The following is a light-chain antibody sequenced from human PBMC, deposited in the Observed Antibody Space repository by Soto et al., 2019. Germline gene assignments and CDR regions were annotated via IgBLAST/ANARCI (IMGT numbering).Light chain of an antibody. CDR3: QQYNAAPNT. Sequence: DVQMTQSPSSLSASVGDRVTITCRASQRISHYLAWYQQKPGRVPKLLIYGASTLHSGLPSRFSGSGSGTDSTLTINMLKPEDVANYYCQQYNAAPNTFGPGTKVDIK. J-gene: IGKJ3*01. CDR2: GAS. CDR1: QRISHY. V-gene: IGKV1-27*01.